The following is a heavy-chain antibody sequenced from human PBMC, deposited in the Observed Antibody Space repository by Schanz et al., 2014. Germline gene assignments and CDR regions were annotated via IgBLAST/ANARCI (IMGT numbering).Heavy chain of an antibody. V-gene: IGHV3-21*04. J-gene: IGHJ4*02. D-gene: IGHD3-9*01. CDR2: ISGRSSHI. CDR1: EFTFITYT. Sequence: EVQLVESGGGLVKPGGSLRLSCEASEFTFITYTMNWVRQAPGKGLEWVSSISGRSSHIYYADSVKGRFSISRDNAKNSLYLQLNSLRAEDTAVYYCAKQIHYDILTVTRNWGQGTLVTVSS. CDR3: AKQIHYDILTVTRN.